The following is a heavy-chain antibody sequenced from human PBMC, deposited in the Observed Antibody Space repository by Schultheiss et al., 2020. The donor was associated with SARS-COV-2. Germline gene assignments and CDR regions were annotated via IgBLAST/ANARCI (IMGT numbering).Heavy chain of an antibody. D-gene: IGHD2-15*01. V-gene: IGHV3-21*01. Sequence: GESLKISCAASGFTFSSYSMNWVRQAPGKGLEWVSSISSSSSYIYYADSVKGRFTISRDNAKNSLYLQMNSLRAEDTAVYYCARFPDCSGGSCYPAPFDYWGQGTLVTVSS. CDR1: GFTFSSYS. CDR2: ISSSSSYI. CDR3: ARFPDCSGGSCYPAPFDY. J-gene: IGHJ4*02.